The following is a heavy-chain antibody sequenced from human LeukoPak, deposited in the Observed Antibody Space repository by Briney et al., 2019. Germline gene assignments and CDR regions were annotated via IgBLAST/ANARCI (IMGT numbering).Heavy chain of an antibody. CDR1: GFTFSSYS. J-gene: IGHJ4*02. D-gene: IGHD6-19*01. CDR3: ATSIGVAVAFDF. Sequence: PGGSLRLSCTASGFTFSSYSLNWVRQAPGKGLEWVAFIGSASSHVFYADSVKGRFTISRDNAKNSLYLQMNSLKAEDTAIYYCATSIGVAVAFDFWGQGTLVTVSS. V-gene: IGHV3-21*04. CDR2: IGSASSHV.